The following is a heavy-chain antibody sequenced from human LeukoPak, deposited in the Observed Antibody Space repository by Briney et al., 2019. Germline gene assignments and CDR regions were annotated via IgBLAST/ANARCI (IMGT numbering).Heavy chain of an antibody. CDR2: ISTTGSTI. V-gene: IGHV3-11*01. CDR1: GFSISDYY. J-gene: IGHJ4*02. CDR3: ARDNDHRDDY. D-gene: IGHD3-16*01. Sequence: PGGSLRLSCAASGFSISDYYMNWFRQAPGKGLEWVLFISTTGSTIHYADSVKGRFTFSRDNAKNSLYLQMNSLRAEDTAVYYCARDNDHRDDYWGQGILVTVSS.